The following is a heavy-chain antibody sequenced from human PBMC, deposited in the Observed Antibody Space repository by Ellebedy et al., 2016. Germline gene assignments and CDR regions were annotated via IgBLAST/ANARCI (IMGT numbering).Heavy chain of an antibody. Sequence: ASVKVSCKASGYTFTAYAMHWVRQAPGQRLEWMGWINTGYGNTKYSQKFQGRVTITEDTSARTAYLELSSLRSEDTAVYYCARGSYSSYDPFDSWGQGTLVTVSS. J-gene: IGHJ4*02. V-gene: IGHV1-3*04. CDR3: ARGSYSSYDPFDS. D-gene: IGHD5-12*01. CDR1: GYTFTAYA. CDR2: INTGYGNT.